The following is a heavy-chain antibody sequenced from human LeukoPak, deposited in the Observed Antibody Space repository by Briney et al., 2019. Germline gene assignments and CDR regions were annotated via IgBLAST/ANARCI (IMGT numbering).Heavy chain of an antibody. J-gene: IGHJ3*02. D-gene: IGHD2-8*01. CDR1: GGSISSGGYY. Sequence: SETLSLTCTVSGGSISSGGYYWSRIRQPPGKGLEWIGYIYHSGSTYYNPSLKSRVTISVDRSKNQFSLKLSSVTAADTAVYYCASCTRAFDIWGQGTMVTVSS. CDR3: ASCTRAFDI. CDR2: IYHSGST. V-gene: IGHV4-30-2*01.